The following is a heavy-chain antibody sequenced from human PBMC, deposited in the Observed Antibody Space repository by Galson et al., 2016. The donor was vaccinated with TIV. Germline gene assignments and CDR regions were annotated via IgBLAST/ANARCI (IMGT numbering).Heavy chain of an antibody. CDR1: GGIFRSHA. D-gene: IGHD5-12*01. Sequence: SVKVSCKVSGGIFRSHAISWVRQAPGQGLEWMGRIIAIFGTTDYAQKFQGRFTNTADESTSTVYMERSSLRSEDTAVFYCAKGTGYALRNNYFDQWGQGTLVTVSS. CDR3: AKGTGYALRNNYFDQ. J-gene: IGHJ5*02. CDR2: IIAIFGTT. V-gene: IGHV1-69*13.